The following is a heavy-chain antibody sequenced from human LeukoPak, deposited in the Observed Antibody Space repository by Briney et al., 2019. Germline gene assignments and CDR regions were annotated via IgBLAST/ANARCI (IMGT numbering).Heavy chain of an antibody. CDR2: INHNGNVN. Sequence: GGSLRLSCAASGFTFSSYWMNWARQAPGKGLEWVASINHNGNVNYYVDSVKGRFTISRDNAKNSLYLQMNSLRAEDTAVYYCARGSTYYEGSGQVPFDYWGQGTLVTVSS. CDR3: ARGSTYYEGSGQVPFDY. D-gene: IGHD3-22*01. J-gene: IGHJ4*02. CDR1: GFTFSSYW. V-gene: IGHV3-7*01.